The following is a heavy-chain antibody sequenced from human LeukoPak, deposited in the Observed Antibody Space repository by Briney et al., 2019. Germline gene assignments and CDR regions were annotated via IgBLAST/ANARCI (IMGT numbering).Heavy chain of an antibody. V-gene: IGHV4-39*07. CDR2: IYYSGST. J-gene: IGHJ3*02. D-gene: IGHD5-18*01. CDR3: ARVVYSYSVWDAFDI. CDR1: GGSISSSSYY. Sequence: PSETLSLTCTVSGGSISSSSYYWGWIRQPPGKGLEWIGSIYYSGSTYYNPSLKSRVTISVDTSKNQFSLKLSSVTAADTAVYYCARVVYSYSVWDAFDIWGQGTMVTVSS.